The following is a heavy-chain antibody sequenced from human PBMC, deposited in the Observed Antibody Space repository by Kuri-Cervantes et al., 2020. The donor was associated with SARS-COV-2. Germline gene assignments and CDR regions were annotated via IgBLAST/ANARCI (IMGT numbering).Heavy chain of an antibody. J-gene: IGHJ4*02. CDR1: GFTFSSYW. V-gene: IGHV3-7*02. CDR2: MKQDGSEK. CDR3: AMKSTRNNYYDSSGSFDY. D-gene: IGHD3-22*01. Sequence: GESLKISCAASGFTFSSYWMSWVRQAPGKGLEWVANMKQDGSEKYYVDSVKGRFTISRDNAKNSLYLQMNSLRAEDTAVYYCAMKSTRNNYYDSSGSFDYWGQGTLVTVSS.